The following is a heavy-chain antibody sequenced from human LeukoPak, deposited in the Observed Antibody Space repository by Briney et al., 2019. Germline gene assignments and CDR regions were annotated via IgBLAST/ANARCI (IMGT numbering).Heavy chain of an antibody. V-gene: IGHV4-4*09. CDR2: IHTSGDT. Sequence: SETLSLTCTVSGDSIRNYYWSWIRQPPGKGLEWIGFIHTSGDTNYNPSLKTRATISVDMSKNQFSLRLGSVTAADTAVYYCARHAADYYYMDVWGQGTTVTVSS. D-gene: IGHD6-25*01. CDR3: ARHAADYYYMDV. J-gene: IGHJ6*03. CDR1: GDSIRNYY.